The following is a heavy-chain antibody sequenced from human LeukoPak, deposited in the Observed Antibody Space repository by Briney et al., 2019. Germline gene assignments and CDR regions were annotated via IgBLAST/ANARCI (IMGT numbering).Heavy chain of an antibody. V-gene: IGHV1-69*13. D-gene: IGHD6-13*01. J-gene: IGHJ3*02. CDR2: IIPIFGTV. CDR1: GGTFSSYA. Sequence: SVKVSCKASGGTFSSYAISWVRQAPGQGLEWMGGIIPIFGTVNYAQKFQGRVTITADESTSTAYMELSSLRSEDTAVYYCARMYSSSWLFRDDAFDIWGQGTMVTVSS. CDR3: ARMYSSSWLFRDDAFDI.